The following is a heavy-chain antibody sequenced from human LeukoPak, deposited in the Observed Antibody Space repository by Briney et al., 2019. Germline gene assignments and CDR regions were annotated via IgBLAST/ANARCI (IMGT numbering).Heavy chain of an antibody. Sequence: GGSLRLSCAASGFTFSSYGMNWVRQAPGKGLEWVSSISSSSSYIYYEDSVKGRFTISRDNSKNMMYLQMGSLRAEDMAVYYCARDYEGAAVADTFDYWGQGTLVTVSS. J-gene: IGHJ4*02. CDR3: ARDYEGAAVADTFDY. CDR2: ISSSSSYI. V-gene: IGHV3-21*01. D-gene: IGHD6-19*01. CDR1: GFTFSSYG.